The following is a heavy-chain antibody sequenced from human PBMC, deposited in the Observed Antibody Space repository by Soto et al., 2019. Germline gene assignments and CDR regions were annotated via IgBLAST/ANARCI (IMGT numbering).Heavy chain of an antibody. CDR1: GFTFSSYG. Sequence: QVQLVESGGGVVERGGSLRLCCVGSGFTFSSYGMHWVRQAPGKGLEWVTVISHDGNNKYYGDPVKGGFTISRDNSKSTLYLQMSSLRDEDTAIYYCSNGFSRASIVAAPWRWGQGTLVTVSS. CDR2: ISHDGNNK. V-gene: IGHV3-30*18. CDR3: SNGFSRASIVAAPWR. D-gene: IGHD2-15*01. J-gene: IGHJ4*02.